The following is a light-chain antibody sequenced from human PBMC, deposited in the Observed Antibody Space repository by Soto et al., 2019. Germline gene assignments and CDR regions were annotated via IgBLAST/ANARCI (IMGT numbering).Light chain of an antibody. V-gene: IGLV2-14*01. CDR2: EVS. J-gene: IGLJ1*01. CDR3: SSYTSSSTYV. CDR1: SSDVGGYNY. Sequence: QSALTQPASVSGSPGQSITISCTGTSSDVGGYNYVSWSQQHPVKAPQLMIYEVSNRPSGVSNRFSGSKSGNTASLTISGLQAEDEADYYCSSYTSSSTYVFGTGTKLTVL.